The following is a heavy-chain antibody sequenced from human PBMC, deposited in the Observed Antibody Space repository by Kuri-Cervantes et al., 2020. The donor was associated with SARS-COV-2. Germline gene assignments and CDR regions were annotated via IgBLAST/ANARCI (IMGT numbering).Heavy chain of an antibody. J-gene: IGHJ4*02. Sequence: SETLSLTCAVSGGSISSSNWWSWVRQPPGKGLEWIGEIYHSGSTNYNPSLKSRVTISVDKSKNQFSLKLSSVTAADTAVYYCARDQRYCSGGSCYSGGVFDYWGQGTLVTVSS. CDR1: GGSISSSNW. V-gene: IGHV4-4*02. CDR3: ARDQRYCSGGSCYSGGVFDY. D-gene: IGHD2-15*01. CDR2: IYHSGST.